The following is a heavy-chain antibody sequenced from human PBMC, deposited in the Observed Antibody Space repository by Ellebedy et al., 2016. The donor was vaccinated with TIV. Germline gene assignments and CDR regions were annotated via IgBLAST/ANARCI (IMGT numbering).Heavy chain of an antibody. D-gene: IGHD7-27*01. CDR3: ARCNWDNGSAFDI. V-gene: IGHV4-4*07. J-gene: IGHJ3*02. Sequence: SETLSLXXTVSGGSISSNFWSWIRQPVGEGLEWIGHIYPGGNSNYNPSLKSRVTMSIDRSKRQFSLTLTSVTAADTAVYYCARCNWDNGSAFDIWGQGTTVIVSS. CDR1: GGSISSNF. CDR2: IYPGGNS.